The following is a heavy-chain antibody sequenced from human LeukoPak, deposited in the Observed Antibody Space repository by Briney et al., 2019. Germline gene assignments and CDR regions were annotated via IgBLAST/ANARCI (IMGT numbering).Heavy chain of an antibody. CDR3: ARDQYSSGWHYFDY. V-gene: IGHV3-21*01. Sequence: PGGSLRLSCAASGFTFSSYSMNWVRQAPGKGLEWVSSISSSSYIYYADSVKGRFTISRDNAKNSLYLQMNSLRAEDTAVYYCARDQYSSGWHYFDYWGQGTLVTVSS. CDR2: ISSSSYI. CDR1: GFTFSSYS. J-gene: IGHJ4*02. D-gene: IGHD6-19*01.